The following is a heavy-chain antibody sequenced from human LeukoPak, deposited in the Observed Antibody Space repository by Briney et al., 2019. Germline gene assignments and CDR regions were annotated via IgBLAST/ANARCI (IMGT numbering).Heavy chain of an antibody. V-gene: IGHV2-5*02. CDR1: GFSLSTSGVG. D-gene: IGHD6-6*01. J-gene: IGHJ5*02. CDR2: IHWDDDK. Sequence: SGPTLVKPTQTLTLTCTFSGFSLSTSGVGVGWIRQPPGKALEWLALIHWDDDKRYSPSLKSRLTITKDTSKNQVVLTMTNMDPVDTATYHCAHRISSSIFNWFDPWGQGTLVTVSS. CDR3: AHRISSSIFNWFDP.